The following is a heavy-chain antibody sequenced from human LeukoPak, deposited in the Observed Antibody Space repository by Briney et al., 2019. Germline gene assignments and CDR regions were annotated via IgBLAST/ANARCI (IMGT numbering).Heavy chain of an antibody. CDR2: INHSGST. CDR1: GGSFSDYY. J-gene: IGHJ2*01. Sequence: SETLSLTCAVYGGSFSDYYWSWIRQPPGKGLEWIGEINHSGSTKYNPSLKSRVTMSVDTSKNQFSLKLSSVTAADTAVYYCARTYGDYGYWYFDLWGRGTLVTVSS. CDR3: ARTYGDYGYWYFDL. D-gene: IGHD4-17*01. V-gene: IGHV4-34*01.